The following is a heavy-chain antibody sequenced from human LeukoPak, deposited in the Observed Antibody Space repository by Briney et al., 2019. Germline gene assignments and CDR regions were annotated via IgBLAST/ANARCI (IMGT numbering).Heavy chain of an antibody. Sequence: SETLSLTCTFSGGSIISYYWSWIRQPAGRGLDWIGRIYSSGSTTYNPSRFSRITISLDTSKNHFSLKLTSQTDADTAVYYCATIKRGSIYGYFDFWGQGGLVTVSS. J-gene: IGHJ4*02. CDR3: ATIKRGSIYGYFDF. D-gene: IGHD5-18*01. CDR2: IYSSGST. CDR1: GGSIISYY. V-gene: IGHV4-4*07.